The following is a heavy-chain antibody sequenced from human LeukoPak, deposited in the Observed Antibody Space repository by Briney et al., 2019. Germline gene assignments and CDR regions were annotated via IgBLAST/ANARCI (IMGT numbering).Heavy chain of an antibody. CDR3: ARMKSSSWYRGWFDP. V-gene: IGHV3-53*01. D-gene: IGHD6-13*01. CDR1: GFTFSNYG. Sequence: PGGSLRLSCAASGFTFSNYGMNWVRQAPGKGLEWVSVIYSGGSTYYADSVKGRFTISRDNSKNTLYLQMNSLRAEDTAVYYCARMKSSSWYRGWFDPWGQGTLVTVSS. J-gene: IGHJ5*02. CDR2: IYSGGST.